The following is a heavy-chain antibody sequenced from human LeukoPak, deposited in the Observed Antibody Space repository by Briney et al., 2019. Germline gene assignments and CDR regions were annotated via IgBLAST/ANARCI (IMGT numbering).Heavy chain of an antibody. V-gene: IGHV3-21*01. CDR3: ARHWNPPLYGMDF. J-gene: IGHJ6*02. CDR2: ISSSSSYI. D-gene: IGHD1-1*01. CDR1: GFTFSSYS. Sequence: GGSLRLSCAASGFTFSSYSLNWVRQAPGKGLEWVSSISSSSSYIYYADSVKGRLTISRDNAKNSLYLQMNSLRAEDTAVYYCARHWNPPLYGMDFWGQGTTVTVSS.